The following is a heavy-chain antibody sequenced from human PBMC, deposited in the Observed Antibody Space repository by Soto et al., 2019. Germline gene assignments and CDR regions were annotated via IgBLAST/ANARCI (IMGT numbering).Heavy chain of an antibody. Sequence: SETLSLTCTVSGGGSISSSSYFWGWIRQPPGKGLEWIGSINHRGSVYYNPSLKSRVTISVDTSKNEYSVRLSSVTAADTAVYYCARGIEGWYQGRYYYGMDVWGQGTTVTVSS. CDR2: INHRGSV. D-gene: IGHD6-19*01. CDR3: ARGIEGWYQGRYYYGMDV. V-gene: IGHV4-39*07. J-gene: IGHJ6*02. CDR1: GGGSISSSSYF.